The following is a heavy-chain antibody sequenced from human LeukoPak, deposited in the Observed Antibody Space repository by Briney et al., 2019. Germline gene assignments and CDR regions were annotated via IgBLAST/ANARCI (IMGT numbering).Heavy chain of an antibody. CDR2: IYYSGST. CDR1: GGSISSYY. CDR3: ARGGWRSEENWFDP. Sequence: SETLSLTCTVFGGSISSYYWSWIRQPPGKGLEWIGYIYYSGSTNYNPSLKSRVTISVDTSKNQFSLKLSSVTAADTAVYYCARGGWRSEENWFDPWGQGTLVTVSS. J-gene: IGHJ5*02. V-gene: IGHV4-59*01. D-gene: IGHD2-15*01.